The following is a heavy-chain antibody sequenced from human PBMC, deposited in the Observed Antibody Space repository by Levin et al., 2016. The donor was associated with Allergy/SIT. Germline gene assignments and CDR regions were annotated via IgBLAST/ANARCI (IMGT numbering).Heavy chain of an antibody. CDR1: GFTFSRNG. Sequence: GESLKISCAASGFTFSRNGMHWVRQAPGKGLEWVAIISYDGSNKYYANSVKGRFTISRDNSKNTLYLQVNSLRAEDTAVYYCARDSGSYHFDYWGQGTLVTVSS. J-gene: IGHJ4*02. CDR2: ISYDGSNK. V-gene: IGHV3-33*01. D-gene: IGHD1-26*01. CDR3: ARDSGSYHFDY.